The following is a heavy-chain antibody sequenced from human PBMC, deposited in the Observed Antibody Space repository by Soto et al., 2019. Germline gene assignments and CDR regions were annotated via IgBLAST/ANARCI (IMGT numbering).Heavy chain of an antibody. CDR1: GYSFTSYD. CDR2: MNPDSGNT. Sequence: QVRLVQSGAEVKKPGASVKVSCKASGYSFTSYDINWVRQATGQGPEWMGWMNPDSGNTGYAQKFQGRVPLTRNTAISTAYMELSSLTSADTAVYYCGRGPSRSYRPFWLYWGQGTVVTVSS. D-gene: IGHD3-16*02. CDR3: GRGPSRSYRPFWLY. J-gene: IGHJ4*02. V-gene: IGHV1-8*01.